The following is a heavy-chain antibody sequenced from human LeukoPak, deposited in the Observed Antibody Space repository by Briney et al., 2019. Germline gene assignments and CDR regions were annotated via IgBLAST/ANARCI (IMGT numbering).Heavy chain of an antibody. Sequence: GAPGKGSCKAFGGAFRKYIITWGGKAPGQGGGWVGRIIPMLGVTNYAQKFQGRVTIIVDKSTNTAYMELSSLRSEDTAVYYCAREQQLVPNDAFDKWGQGTMVTVSS. CDR3: AREQQLVPNDAFDK. CDR1: GGAFRKYI. J-gene: IGHJ3*02. CDR2: IIPMLGVT. D-gene: IGHD6-13*01. V-gene: IGHV1-69*02.